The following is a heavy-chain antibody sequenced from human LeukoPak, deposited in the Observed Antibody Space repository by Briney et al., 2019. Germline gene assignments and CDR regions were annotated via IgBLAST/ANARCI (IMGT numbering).Heavy chain of an antibody. CDR2: MNPNSGNT. J-gene: IGHJ4*02. V-gene: IGHV1-8*01. CDR1: GYTFTSYD. Sequence: ASVKVSCKASGYTFTSYDINWVRQATAHELEWMRLMNPNSGNTGYAQKFQGRVTMTRNTSISTAYMELSSLRSEDTAVYYCARGPEMGYELGIDYWGQGTLVTVSS. D-gene: IGHD5-24*01. CDR3: ARGPEMGYELGIDY.